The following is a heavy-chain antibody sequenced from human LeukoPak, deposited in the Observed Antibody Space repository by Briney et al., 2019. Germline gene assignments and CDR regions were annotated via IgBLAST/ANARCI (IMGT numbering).Heavy chain of an antibody. Sequence: SETLSLTCAVYGGSFSGYYWSWIRQPPGKGLEWIGEINHSGSTNYNPSLKSRVTISVDTSKKQFSLKLNSVTAADTAVYYCARANYYDSSGYSRGAFDIWGQGTMVTVSS. CDR2: INHSGST. V-gene: IGHV4-34*01. CDR1: GGSFSGYY. J-gene: IGHJ3*02. CDR3: ARANYYDSSGYSRGAFDI. D-gene: IGHD3-22*01.